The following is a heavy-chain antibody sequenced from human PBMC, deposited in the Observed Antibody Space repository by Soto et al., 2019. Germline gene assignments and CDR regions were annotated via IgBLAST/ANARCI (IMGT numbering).Heavy chain of an antibody. CDR1: GYTFTSYD. V-gene: IGHV1-8*01. J-gene: IGHJ6*02. CDR2: MNPNSGNT. Sequence: ASVKVSCKASGYTFTSYDINWVRQATGQGLEWMGWMNPNSGNTGYAQKFQGRVTMTRNTSISTAYMELSSLRSEDTAVYYCARVRIVVVPAAIHGGYYYGMDVWGQGTTVTVS. CDR3: ARVRIVVVPAAIHGGYYYGMDV. D-gene: IGHD2-2*02.